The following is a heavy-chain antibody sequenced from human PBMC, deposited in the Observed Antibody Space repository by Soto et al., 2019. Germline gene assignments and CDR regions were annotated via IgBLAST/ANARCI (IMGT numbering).Heavy chain of an antibody. CDR3: AKDFLRVESGYYYYYYGMDV. J-gene: IGHJ6*02. CDR2: ISYDGSNK. D-gene: IGHD3-22*01. Sequence: PGGSLRLSCAASGFTFSSYGMHWVRQAPGKGLEWVAVISYDGSNKYYADSVKGRFTISRDNSKNTLYLQMNSLRAEDTAVYYCAKDFLRVESGYYYYYYGMDVWGQGTTVTVSS. CDR1: GFTFSSYG. V-gene: IGHV3-30*18.